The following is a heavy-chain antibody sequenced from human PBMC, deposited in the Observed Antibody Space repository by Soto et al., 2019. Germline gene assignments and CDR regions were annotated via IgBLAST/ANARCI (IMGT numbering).Heavy chain of an antibody. CDR1: GYTFTSYY. V-gene: IGHV1-46*03. CDR3: ARDQEPSTLYYDYYYMDV. J-gene: IGHJ6*03. Sequence: GASVKVSCKASGYTFTSYYIHWVRQAPGQGLEWMGIINPSGGSTGYAQKFQGRVTMTRDRSTSTVYMEVSGLRSEDTAVYYCARDQEPSTLYYDYYYMDVWGKGTTVTVSS. CDR2: INPSGGST.